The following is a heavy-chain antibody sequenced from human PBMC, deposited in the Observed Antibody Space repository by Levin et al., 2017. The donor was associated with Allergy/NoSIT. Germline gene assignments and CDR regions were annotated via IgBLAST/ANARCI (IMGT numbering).Heavy chain of an antibody. V-gene: IGHV3-33*01. CDR2: IWYDGSNK. J-gene: IGHJ4*02. Sequence: GGSLRLSCAASGFTFSSYGMHWVRQAPGKGLEWVAVIWYDGSNKYYADSVKGRFTISRDNSKNTLYLQMNSLRAEDTAVYYCARDQVPYCSSTSCLSFDYWGQGTLVTVSS. CDR1: GFTFSSYG. D-gene: IGHD2-2*01. CDR3: ARDQVPYCSSTSCLSFDY.